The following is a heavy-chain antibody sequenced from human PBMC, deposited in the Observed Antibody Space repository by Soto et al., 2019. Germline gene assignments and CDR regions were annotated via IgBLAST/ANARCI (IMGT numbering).Heavy chain of an antibody. CDR1: GFTFGSYA. J-gene: IGHJ4*02. Sequence: EVQLLESGGGLVQPGGSLRLSCAASGFTFGSYAMSWVCQAPGKGLEWVSLVTYSGANTYYAGSVTGRFTISRDNSRNTLYLPMSSLRVEDTAVYYCATPSLSTGGYSSFDSWGRGTLVTVSS. V-gene: IGHV3-23*01. D-gene: IGHD1-26*01. CDR2: VTYSGANT. CDR3: ATPSLSTGGYSSFDS.